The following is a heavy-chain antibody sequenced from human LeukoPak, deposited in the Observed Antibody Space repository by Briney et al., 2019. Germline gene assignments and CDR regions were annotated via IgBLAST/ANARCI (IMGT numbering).Heavy chain of an antibody. Sequence: SETLSLTCTVSGGSIGSYYWSWIRQPPGKGLEWIGYIYYSGNSNYNPSLKSRVTISVDTSKNQFSLKVTSVTAADTAVYYCARGDYLGSGSLVVWGQGTTVTVSS. CDR1: GGSIGSYY. J-gene: IGHJ6*02. V-gene: IGHV4-59*01. D-gene: IGHD3-10*01. CDR2: IYYSGNS. CDR3: ARGDYLGSGSLVV.